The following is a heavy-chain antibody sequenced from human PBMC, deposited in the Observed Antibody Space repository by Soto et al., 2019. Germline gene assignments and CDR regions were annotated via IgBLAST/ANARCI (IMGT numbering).Heavy chain of an antibody. J-gene: IGHJ5*02. V-gene: IGHV4-61*01. CDR3: ARAVYCSGGSCSFDP. CDR1: GGSVSSGNYY. D-gene: IGHD2-15*01. CDR2: IYYTGSS. Sequence: QVQLQESGPGLVKPSETLSLTCTVSGGSVSSGNYYWSWIRQPPGKGLEWIGFIYYTGSSSYNPSLRSRVTISLDKSNNQFSLKLTSVTAADTAVYYCARAVYCSGGSCSFDPWGQGTLVTVSS.